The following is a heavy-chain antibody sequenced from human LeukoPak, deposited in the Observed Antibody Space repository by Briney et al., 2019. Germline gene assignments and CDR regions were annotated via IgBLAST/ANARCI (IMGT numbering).Heavy chain of an antibody. D-gene: IGHD3-3*01. Sequence: PGGSLRLSCAASGFTFSSYWMSWVRQAPGKGLEWVANIKQDGSEKYYVDSVKGRFTISRDNAKNSLYLQMNSLRAEDTAVYYCAGEAYYDFWSGYPKRAFDIWGQGTMVTVPS. CDR1: GFTFSSYW. CDR3: AGEAYYDFWSGYPKRAFDI. CDR2: IKQDGSEK. V-gene: IGHV3-7*01. J-gene: IGHJ3*02.